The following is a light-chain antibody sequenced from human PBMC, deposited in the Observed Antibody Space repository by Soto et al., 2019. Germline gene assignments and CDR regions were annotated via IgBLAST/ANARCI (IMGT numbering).Light chain of an antibody. V-gene: IGLV2-14*01. CDR2: EVS. J-gene: IGLJ1*01. CDR3: SSYRGGDSHV. CDR1: SSDVGGYNY. Sequence: QSVLTQPASVSGSPGQSIAISCTGTSSDVGGYNYASWYQQLPGKAPKLLISEVSNRPSGVSHRFSGSKSGNTASLTISGLQAEDEADYYCSSYRGGDSHVFGTGTKVTVL.